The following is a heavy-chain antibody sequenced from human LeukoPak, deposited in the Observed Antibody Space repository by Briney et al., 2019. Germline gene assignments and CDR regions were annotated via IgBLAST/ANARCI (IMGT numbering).Heavy chain of an antibody. V-gene: IGHV1-8*02. CDR1: GGTFSSYA. CDR2: MNPNSGNT. D-gene: IGHD1-26*01. CDR3: ARPLRGGGGSFDY. J-gene: IGHJ4*02. Sequence: ASVKVSCKASGGTFSSYAISWVRQATGQGLEWMGWMNPNSGNTGYAQKFQGRVTMTRNTSISTAYMELSSLRSEDTAVYYCARPLRGGGGSFDYWGQGTLVTVSS.